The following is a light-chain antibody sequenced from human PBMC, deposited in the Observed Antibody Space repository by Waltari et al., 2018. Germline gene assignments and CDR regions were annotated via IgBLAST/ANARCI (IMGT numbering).Light chain of an antibody. CDR3: QQHGTLPAT. J-gene: IGKJ1*01. CDR2: RAS. Sequence: EIVLTQSPGTASLSPGERVPLSRRASQSVASSSLAWYQQKPGQAPRLVIYRASRRSPGIPDRFSGSGSGTDFSLTISRLEPEDFAVYYCQQHGTLPATFGQGTKVEIK. CDR1: QSVASSS. V-gene: IGKV3-20*01.